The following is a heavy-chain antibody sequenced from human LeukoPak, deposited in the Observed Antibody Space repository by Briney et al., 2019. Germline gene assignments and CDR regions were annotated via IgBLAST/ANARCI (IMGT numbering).Heavy chain of an antibody. V-gene: IGHV3-23*01. CDR2: ISGNGGDT. Sequence: GGSLRLSCAASGFTFSSYSMSWVRQAPGKGLEWVSTISGNGGDTFYADSVKGRFTISRDNSKNTLYLQLNSLRAEDTAVYYCAKDRPGSYKHWGQGTQVAVSS. CDR1: GFTFSSYS. CDR3: AKDRPGSYKH. D-gene: IGHD3-10*01. J-gene: IGHJ4*02.